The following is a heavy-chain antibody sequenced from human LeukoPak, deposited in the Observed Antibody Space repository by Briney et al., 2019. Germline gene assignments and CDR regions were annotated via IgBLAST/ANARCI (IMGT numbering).Heavy chain of an antibody. J-gene: IGHJ6*03. D-gene: IGHD5-18*01. CDR1: GGTFSSYA. V-gene: IGHV1-8*03. CDR3: AREGEPYSYGSPQGWYYYYMDV. Sequence: ASVKVSCKASGGTFSSYAINWVRQATGQGLEWMGWMNPNSGNTGYAQKFQGRVTFTRNTSIGTAYMELSSLRSDDTAVYYCAREGEPYSYGSPQGWYYYYMDVWGKGTTVTVSS. CDR2: MNPNSGNT.